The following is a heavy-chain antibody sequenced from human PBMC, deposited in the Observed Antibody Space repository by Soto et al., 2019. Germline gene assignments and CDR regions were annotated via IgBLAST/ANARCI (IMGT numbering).Heavy chain of an antibody. Sequence: GGSLRLSCVASGFTFRNNAMNWVRQAPGKGLEWISDITSDGSKTHYADSVKGRFTISRESSRTTVYLQMNSLRPDDTAVYSCATWHLQEHAYDIWGQGTMVTVSS. CDR2: ITSDGSKT. D-gene: IGHD1-1*01. CDR3: ATWHLQEHAYDI. J-gene: IGHJ3*02. CDR1: GFTFRNNA. V-gene: IGHV3-23*01.